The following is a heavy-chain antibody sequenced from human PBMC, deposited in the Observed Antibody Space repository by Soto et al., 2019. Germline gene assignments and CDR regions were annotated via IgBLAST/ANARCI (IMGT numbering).Heavy chain of an antibody. CDR2: IYHSGTT. J-gene: IGHJ5*02. CDR1: GFSISSGCF. Sequence: AILSLTCAVPGFSISSGCFWGWIRQPPGKGPEWLGSIYHSGTTYYNPSVKGRVTISVDTSKNQFSLKMSSVTAADTAVYYCARDSSGYYWFDPWGQGTLVTVSS. CDR3: ARDSSGYYWFDP. V-gene: IGHV4-38-2*02. D-gene: IGHD3-22*01.